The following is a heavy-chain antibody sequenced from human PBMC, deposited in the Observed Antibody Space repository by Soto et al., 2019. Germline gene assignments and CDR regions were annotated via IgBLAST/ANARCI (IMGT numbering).Heavy chain of an antibody. Sequence: QVRLVQSGPEVRKPGASVKISCEASGYSFTGHYLHWVRQAPGHGLEWMGWINPNSGGTNYAQKFQDWISITRDKALSTVYMDLSSLRSXDTAMYYCAKSDGAEENDAFDIWGQGTMISVS. CDR2: INPNSGGT. CDR3: AKSDGAEENDAFDI. J-gene: IGHJ3*02. D-gene: IGHD3-16*01. V-gene: IGHV1-2*04. CDR1: GYSFTGHY.